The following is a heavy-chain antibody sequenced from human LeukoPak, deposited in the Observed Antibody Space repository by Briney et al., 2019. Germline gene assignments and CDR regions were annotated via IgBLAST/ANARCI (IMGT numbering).Heavy chain of an antibody. CDR3: ARAAKWALLRGGLDY. J-gene: IGHJ4*02. V-gene: IGHV1-2*02. CDR1: GYTFTDYY. Sequence: ASVNVSCKASGYTFTDYYMHWVRQAPGQGLEWMGWIHPNSGGTKYAQKFQGRVTMTRDTSISTAYMEVSSLRSDDTAVYYCARAAKWALLRGGLDYWGQGTLVTVSS. CDR2: IHPNSGGT. D-gene: IGHD1-26*01.